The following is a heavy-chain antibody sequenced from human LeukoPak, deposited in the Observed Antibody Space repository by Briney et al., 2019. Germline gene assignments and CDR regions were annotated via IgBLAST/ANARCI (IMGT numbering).Heavy chain of an antibody. J-gene: IGHJ5*02. V-gene: IGHV4-59*01. Sequence: PSETLSLTCTVSGGSISSYYWSWIRQPPGKGPEWIGYIYYSGSTNCNPSLKSRVTISVDTSKNQFSLKLSSVTAADTAVYYCARDGSGITGTTPFDPWGQGTLVTVSS. D-gene: IGHD1-7*01. CDR3: ARDGSGITGTTPFDP. CDR1: GGSISSYY. CDR2: IYYSGST.